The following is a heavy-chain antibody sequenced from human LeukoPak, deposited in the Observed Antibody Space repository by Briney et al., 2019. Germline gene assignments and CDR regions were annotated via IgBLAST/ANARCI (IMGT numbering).Heavy chain of an antibody. D-gene: IGHD3/OR15-3a*01. CDR3: ARIFGAGFYYFDY. Sequence: PSETLSLTCTVSGGSISSYYWSWIRQPPGKGLEWIGYIYYSGSTNYNPSLKSRVTISVDKSKNQFSLKLSSVTAADTAVYYCARIFGAGFYYFDYWGQGTLVTVSS. V-gene: IGHV4-59*12. CDR1: GGSISSYY. J-gene: IGHJ4*02. CDR2: IYYSGST.